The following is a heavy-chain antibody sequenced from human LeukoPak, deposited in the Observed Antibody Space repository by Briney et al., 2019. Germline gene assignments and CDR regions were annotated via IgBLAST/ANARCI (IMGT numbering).Heavy chain of an antibody. CDR3: GKDRIIVGATFFDY. J-gene: IGHJ4*02. CDR2: ISGSGGST. CDR1: GFTFSSYA. D-gene: IGHD1-26*01. Sequence: GGSLRLSXAASGFTFSSYAMSWVRQAPGKGLEWVSAISGSGGSTYYADSVKGRFTISRDNSKNTLYLQMNSLRAEDTAVYYCGKDRIIVGATFFDYWGQGTLVTVSS. V-gene: IGHV3-23*01.